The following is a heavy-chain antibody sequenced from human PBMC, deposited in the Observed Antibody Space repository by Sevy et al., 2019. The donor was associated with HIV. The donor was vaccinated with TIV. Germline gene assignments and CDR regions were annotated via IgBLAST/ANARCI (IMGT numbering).Heavy chain of an antibody. V-gene: IGHV3-23*01. CDR1: GFTFSTYA. Sequence: GGSLRLSCAASGFTFSTYAMSWVRQAPGKGLEWVSAISGGDSSTYYADSVKGRFTISSDNSKNTLYLQMNSLRAEDKAVYYCAKDQATSVGDSFDIWGQGTMVTVSS. CDR3: AKDQATSVGDSFDI. J-gene: IGHJ3*02. D-gene: IGHD1-26*01. CDR2: ISGGDSST.